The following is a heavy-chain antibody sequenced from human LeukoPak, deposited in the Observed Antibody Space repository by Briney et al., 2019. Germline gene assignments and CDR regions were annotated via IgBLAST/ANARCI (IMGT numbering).Heavy chain of an antibody. D-gene: IGHD6-19*01. CDR2: IKQDGSEK. Sequence: GGSLRLSCAASGFTFSSYAMHWVRQAPGKGLEWVANIKQDGSEKYYVDSVKGRFTISRDNAKNSLYLQMNSLRAEDTAVYYCARDRWGSRLGSDCWGQGTLVTVSS. CDR3: ARDRWGSRLGSDC. CDR1: GFTFSSYA. J-gene: IGHJ4*02. V-gene: IGHV3-7*01.